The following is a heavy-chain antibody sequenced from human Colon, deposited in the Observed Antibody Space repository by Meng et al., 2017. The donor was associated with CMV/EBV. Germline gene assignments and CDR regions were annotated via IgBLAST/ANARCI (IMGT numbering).Heavy chain of an antibody. J-gene: IGHJ6*02. CDR3: ARQKPGITDAMDV. D-gene: IGHD1-14*01. CDR2: IRYDGNNQ. CDR1: GFTFRDYG. Sequence: GESLKISCAASGFTFRDYGIHWVRQAPGKGLEWVSFIRYDGNNQYYSDSVKGRFTISRDNSRNTVFLQMNSLRAADTAVYYCARQKPGITDAMDVWGHGTTVTVSS. V-gene: IGHV3-30*02.